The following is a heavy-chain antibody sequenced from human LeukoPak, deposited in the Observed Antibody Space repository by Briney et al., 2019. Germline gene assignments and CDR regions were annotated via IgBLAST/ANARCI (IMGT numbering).Heavy chain of an antibody. CDR3: ARERMPYAGYSSSWNFDY. CDR2: IGTAGDT. Sequence: GGSLRLSCAASGFTFSSYDMHWVRQATGKGLEWVSAIGTAGDTYYPGSVRGRFTISRENAKNSLYLQMNSLRAGDTAVYYCARERMPYAGYSSSWNFDYWGQGTLVTVSS. CDR1: GFTFSSYD. J-gene: IGHJ4*02. V-gene: IGHV3-13*01. D-gene: IGHD6-13*01.